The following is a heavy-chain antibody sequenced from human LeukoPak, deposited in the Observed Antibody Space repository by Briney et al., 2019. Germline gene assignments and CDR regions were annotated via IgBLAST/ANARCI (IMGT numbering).Heavy chain of an antibody. J-gene: IGHJ4*02. CDR3: ASNRGGDIVATIFY. V-gene: IGHV3-21*01. Sequence: GGSLRLSCAASGFTFSSYSMNWVRQAPGKGLEWVSSISSSSSYIYCADSVKGRFTISRDNAKNSLYLQMNSLRAEDTAVYYCASNRGGDIVATIFYWGKETLVTVSS. CDR2: ISSSSSYI. D-gene: IGHD5-12*01. CDR1: GFTFSSYS.